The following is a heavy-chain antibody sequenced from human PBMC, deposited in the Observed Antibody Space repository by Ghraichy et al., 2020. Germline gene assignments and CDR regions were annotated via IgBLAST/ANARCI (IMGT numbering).Heavy chain of an antibody. V-gene: IGHV4-38-2*02. CDR1: GYSISSGYY. J-gene: IGHJ6*03. D-gene: IGHD1-14*01. Sequence: SETRSLTCTVSGYSISSGYYWGWIRQPPGKGLEWIGSIYHSGSTYYNPSLKSRVTISVDTSKNQFSLKLSSVTAADTAVYYCARETKRPYYYYYMDVWGKGTTVTVSS. CDR2: IYHSGST. CDR3: ARETKRPYYYYYMDV.